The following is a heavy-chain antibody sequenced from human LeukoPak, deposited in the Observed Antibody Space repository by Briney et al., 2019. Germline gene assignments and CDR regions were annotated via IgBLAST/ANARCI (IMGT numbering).Heavy chain of an antibody. Sequence: PSETLSLTCTVSGGSISSSSYYWGWIRQPPGKGLEWIGSIYYSGSTYYNPSLKSRVTISVDTSKNQFSLKLSSVTAADTAVYYCARGVHVRMYDSNHNSFDPWGQGTLVTVSS. J-gene: IGHJ5*01. CDR3: ARGVHVRMYDSNHNSFDP. D-gene: IGHD3-22*01. CDR1: GGSISSSSYY. V-gene: IGHV4-39*01. CDR2: IYYSGST.